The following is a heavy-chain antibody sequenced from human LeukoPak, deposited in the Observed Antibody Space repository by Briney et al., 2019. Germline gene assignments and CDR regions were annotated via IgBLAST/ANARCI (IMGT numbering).Heavy chain of an antibody. D-gene: IGHD3-22*01. J-gene: IGHJ4*02. Sequence: ASVRVSCKASGYSFSSYGVSWLRQAPGQGLEWLGWISAYNGDTNYAQKLQGRITMTTDTSTSPAYMELRSLRSDDTAVYYCARGHYEPDYWGQGTLVTVSS. V-gene: IGHV1-18*01. CDR3: ARGHYEPDY. CDR1: GYSFSSYG. CDR2: ISAYNGDT.